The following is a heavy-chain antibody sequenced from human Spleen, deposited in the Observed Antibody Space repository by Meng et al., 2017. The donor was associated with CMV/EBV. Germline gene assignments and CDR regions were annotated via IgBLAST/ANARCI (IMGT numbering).Heavy chain of an antibody. Sequence: ASVKVSCKASGYTFTGYYMHWVRQAPGQGLEWMGWINPTSGGTNYAQKFQGRVTMTRDTSINTVYMELSRLRSDDTALYYCASSTRGPFDIWGQGTLVTVSS. D-gene: IGHD2-2*01. V-gene: IGHV1-2*02. CDR3: ASSTRGPFDI. CDR1: GYTFTGYY. CDR2: INPTSGGT. J-gene: IGHJ3*02.